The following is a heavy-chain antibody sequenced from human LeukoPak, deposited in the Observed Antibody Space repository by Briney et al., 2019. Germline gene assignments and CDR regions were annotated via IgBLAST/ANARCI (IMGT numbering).Heavy chain of an antibody. CDR3: SKQKTAYDILTGYYPYYMDV. D-gene: IGHD3-9*01. J-gene: IGHJ6*03. CDR2: MNPNSGNT. V-gene: IGHV1-8*01. Sequence: ASVKVSCKASGYTFTSYDINWVRQATGQGLEWMGWMNPNSGNTGYAQKFQGRVTMTTDTSTSTAYMELRSLRSDDTAVYFFSKQKTAYDILTGYYPYYMDVWGKGTTVTVSS. CDR1: GYTFTSYD.